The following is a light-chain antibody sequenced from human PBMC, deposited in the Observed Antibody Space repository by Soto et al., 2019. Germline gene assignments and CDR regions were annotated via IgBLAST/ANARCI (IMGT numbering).Light chain of an antibody. V-gene: IGKV3-20*01. CDR1: QSVSSY. CDR2: DAS. CDR3: QQYGSSPPRVT. Sequence: EIVLTQSPGTLSLSPGERATLSCRASQSVSSYLAWYQQKPGQAPRLLIYDASSRATGIPDRFSGSGSGTDFTLTISRLEPEDFAVYYCQQYGSSPPRVTFGGGTKVDIK. J-gene: IGKJ4*01.